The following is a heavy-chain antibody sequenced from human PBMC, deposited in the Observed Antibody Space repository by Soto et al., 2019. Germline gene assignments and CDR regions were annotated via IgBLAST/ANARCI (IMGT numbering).Heavy chain of an antibody. Sequence: ASVKVSCKASGYMFTGYDMHWVRQAPVQGLEWMGWINPNSGVTNYGQKFQGRVTMTRDLTISTAYMELSGLRSDDTAVYYCAREVTMVRGARVYGMDVWGQGTTVTVSS. D-gene: IGHD3-10*01. CDR2: INPNSGVT. CDR3: AREVTMVRGARVYGMDV. CDR1: GYMFTGYD. J-gene: IGHJ6*02. V-gene: IGHV1-2*02.